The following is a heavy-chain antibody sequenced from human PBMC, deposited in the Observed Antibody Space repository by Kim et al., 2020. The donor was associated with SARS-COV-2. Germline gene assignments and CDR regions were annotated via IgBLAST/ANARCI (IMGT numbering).Heavy chain of an antibody. J-gene: IGHJ5*02. V-gene: IGHV4-59*01. D-gene: IGHD3-10*01. CDR3: ARGALWFGELPINWFDP. CDR1: GGSISSYY. CDR2: IYYSGST. Sequence: SETLSPTCTVSGGSISSYYWSWIRQPPGKGLEWIGYIYYSGSTNYNPSLKSRVTISVDTSKNQFSLKLSSVTAADTAVYYCARGALWFGELPINWFDPWGQGTLVTVSS.